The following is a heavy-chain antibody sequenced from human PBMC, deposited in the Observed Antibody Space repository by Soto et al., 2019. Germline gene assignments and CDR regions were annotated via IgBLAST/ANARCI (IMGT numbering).Heavy chain of an antibody. CDR2: ISPAGTNQ. CDR1: GFIFSDYA. D-gene: IGHD6-6*01. CDR3: ARENSRISPRLFQH. V-gene: IGHV3-30-3*01. J-gene: IGHJ1*01. Sequence: GGSLRLSCVASGFIFSDYAMHWARQAPGKGLEWVALISPAGTNQYYADSAKGRFTISRDNSKNTLYLQMNSLRPEDTGLYYCARENSRISPRLFQHWGHGTLVTISS.